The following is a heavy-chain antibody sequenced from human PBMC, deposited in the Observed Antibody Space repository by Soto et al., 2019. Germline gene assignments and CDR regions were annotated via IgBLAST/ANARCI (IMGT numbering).Heavy chain of an antibody. V-gene: IGHV4-59*01. CDR1: GGSMRNVY. D-gene: IGHD2-15*01. CDR3: ARAHAPTLPFDY. J-gene: IGHJ4*01. CDR2: IFHSGNA. Sequence: SETLSLTCTVSGGSMRNVYWSWIRQPPGKRLEWIGFIFHSGNAKYNPSLKSRVTISIDTSKSQLSLSLDSVTAADTAVYFCARAHAPTLPFDYWGLGTLVTVS.